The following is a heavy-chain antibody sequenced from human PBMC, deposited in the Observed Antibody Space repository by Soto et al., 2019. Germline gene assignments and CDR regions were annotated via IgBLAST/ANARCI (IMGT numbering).Heavy chain of an antibody. Sequence: GGSLRLSCAASAFTFSSYSMNWVRQAPGKGLEWVSYISSSSSIIYYADSVKGRFTISRDNAKNSLYLQMNSLRAEDTAVYYCARGGYCSSTSCYQNIIDYWGQGTLVTVSS. CDR2: ISSSSSII. V-gene: IGHV3-48*01. CDR1: AFTFSSYS. J-gene: IGHJ4*02. CDR3: ARGGYCSSTSCYQNIIDY. D-gene: IGHD2-2*01.